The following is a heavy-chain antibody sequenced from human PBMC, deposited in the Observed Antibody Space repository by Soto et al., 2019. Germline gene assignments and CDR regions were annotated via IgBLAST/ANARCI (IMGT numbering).Heavy chain of an antibody. CDR3: ARDIVADLLDY. Sequence: ASVKVSCKASGYTFASYAMHWVRQAPGQRLEWMGWINTGNGNTKYSQKFQGRVTITRDTSASTAYMELSSLRSEDTAVYYCARDIVADLLDYWGQGTLVTVSS. V-gene: IGHV1-3*04. J-gene: IGHJ4*02. D-gene: IGHD5-12*01. CDR2: INTGNGNT. CDR1: GYTFASYA.